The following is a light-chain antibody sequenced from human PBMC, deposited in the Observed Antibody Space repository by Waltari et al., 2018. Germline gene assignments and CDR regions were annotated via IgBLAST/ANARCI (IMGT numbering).Light chain of an antibody. V-gene: IGKV3-11*01. Sequence: EIVLTQSPATLSLSPGERATLSCRASQSVRRSLAWYQHKPGQAPRLLIYEASNRATGIPARFSGSGSGTDFTLTISSLEPEDFAVYYCQQRSNWPPVTFGQGTRLEIK. CDR1: QSVRRS. J-gene: IGKJ5*01. CDR3: QQRSNWPPVT. CDR2: EAS.